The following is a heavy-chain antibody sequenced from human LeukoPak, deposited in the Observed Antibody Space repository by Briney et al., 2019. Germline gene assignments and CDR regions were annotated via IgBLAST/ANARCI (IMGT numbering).Heavy chain of an antibody. D-gene: IGHD2-15*01. CDR1: GFTFSSYE. J-gene: IGHJ6*03. Sequence: PGGSLRLSCAASGFTFSSYEMNWVRQATGKGLEWVSYISSIGSTIYYADSVKGRFIISRDNAKNSLYLQMNSLRAEDTAVYYCARESPYSGGWEGYYYYYMDVWGKGTTVTVSS. CDR3: ARESPYSGGWEGYYYYYMDV. CDR2: ISSIGSTI. V-gene: IGHV3-48*03.